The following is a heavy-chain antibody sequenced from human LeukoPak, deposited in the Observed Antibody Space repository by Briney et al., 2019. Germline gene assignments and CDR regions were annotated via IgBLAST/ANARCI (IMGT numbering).Heavy chain of an antibody. D-gene: IGHD3-10*01. J-gene: IGHJ5*02. CDR2: IYYSGST. CDR1: GVSISSYY. V-gene: IGHV4-59*01. Sequence: PSETLSLTCTVSGVSISSYYWSWIRQPPGKGLEWIGYIYYSGSTNYNPSLKSRVTISVDTSKNQFSLKLSSVTAADTAVYYCARGGVRGVISWFDPWGQGTLVTVSS. CDR3: ARGGVRGVISWFDP.